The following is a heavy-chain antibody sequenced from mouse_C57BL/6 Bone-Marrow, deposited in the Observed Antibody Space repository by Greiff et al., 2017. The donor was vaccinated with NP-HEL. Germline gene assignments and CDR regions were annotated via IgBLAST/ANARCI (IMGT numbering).Heavy chain of an antibody. Sequence: VQLQQSGPELVKPGDSVKISCKASGYSFTGYFMTWVMQSHGKSLEWIGRINPYNGDTFYNQKFKGKATLTVAKSSSTAHMALRSLTSEDSAVYYCANDLMDYWGQGTSVTVSS. J-gene: IGHJ4*01. D-gene: IGHD2-3*01. V-gene: IGHV1-20*01. CDR2: INPYNGDT. CDR1: GYSFTGYF. CDR3: ANDLMDY.